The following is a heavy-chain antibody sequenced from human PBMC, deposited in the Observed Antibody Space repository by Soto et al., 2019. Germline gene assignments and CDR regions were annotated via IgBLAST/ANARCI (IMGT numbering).Heavy chain of an antibody. CDR3: ASSAA. J-gene: IGHJ5*02. Sequence: GGSLRLSCAASGFIFRSYGMHWVRQAPGKGLEWVAVIWYDGSNTYYADPVKGRFTISRDNSKNTLFLQMNSLRAEDTAVYYCASSAAWGRGTLVTVSS. CDR2: IWYDGSNT. V-gene: IGHV3-33*01. D-gene: IGHD6-19*01. CDR1: GFIFRSYG.